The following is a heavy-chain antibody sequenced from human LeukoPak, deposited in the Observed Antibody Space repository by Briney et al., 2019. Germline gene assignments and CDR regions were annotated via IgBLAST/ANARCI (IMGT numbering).Heavy chain of an antibody. CDR1: GYTVTGYY. CDR3: AREGGYGSGSYFWFDP. Sequence: VASVKVSCKASGYTVTGYYMHWVRQAPGQGLEWMGWINPNSGGTNYAQKFQGRVTMTRDTSISTAYMELSRLRSDDTAVYYCAREGGYGSGSYFWFDPWGQGTLVTVSS. CDR2: INPNSGGT. D-gene: IGHD3-10*01. J-gene: IGHJ5*02. V-gene: IGHV1-2*02.